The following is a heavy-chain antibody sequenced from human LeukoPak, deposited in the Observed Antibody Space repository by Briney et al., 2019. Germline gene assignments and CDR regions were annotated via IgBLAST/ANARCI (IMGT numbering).Heavy chain of an antibody. V-gene: IGHV3-74*01. Sequence: GGSLRLSCAASGFTFSSYWMHWVRQAPGKGLVWVSRINSDGSSTSYADSVKGRFTISRDNAKNTLYLQMNSMRAEDTAVYYCARDAGCGGDCYSFLDYWGQGTLVTVSS. CDR3: ARDAGCGGDCYSFLDY. CDR2: INSDGSST. J-gene: IGHJ4*02. D-gene: IGHD2-21*02. CDR1: GFTFSSYW.